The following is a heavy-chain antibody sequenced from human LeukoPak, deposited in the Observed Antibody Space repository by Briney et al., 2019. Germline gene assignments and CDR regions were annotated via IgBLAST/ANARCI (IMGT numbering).Heavy chain of an antibody. Sequence: GGSLRLSCAASGFTFSTYWMHWVRQALGKGPMWVSRVNTDGSSKLYADSVKGRFTISRDNAKSTLYLEMNSLRVEDTAVYYCAREHHDVLSRVGLDYWGQGILVTVAS. J-gene: IGHJ4*02. CDR2: VNTDGSSK. CDR1: GFTFSTYW. V-gene: IGHV3-74*01. D-gene: IGHD3-16*01. CDR3: AREHHDVLSRVGLDY.